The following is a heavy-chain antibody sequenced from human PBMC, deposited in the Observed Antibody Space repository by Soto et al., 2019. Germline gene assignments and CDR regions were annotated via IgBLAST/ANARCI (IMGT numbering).Heavy chain of an antibody. CDR3: AREGDGEFSHHHYFYHIDV. CDR2: INIRGTAT. CDR1: GFTFSDCW. V-gene: IGHV3-74*03. Sequence: EVQLVESGGGLVQPGGSLRLSCAASGFTFSDCWMQWVRQAPGQGLVWVARINIRGTATTYADSVKGRFTISRDDAKDPLYLQMNGLRAEDTGVYYCAREGDGEFSHHHYFYHIDVWGKGTTVSVSS. J-gene: IGHJ6*03. D-gene: IGHD3-10*01.